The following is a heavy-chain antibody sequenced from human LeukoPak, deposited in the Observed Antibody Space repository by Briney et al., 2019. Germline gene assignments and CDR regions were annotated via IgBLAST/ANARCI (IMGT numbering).Heavy chain of an antibody. CDR1: GFTFSSYE. D-gene: IGHD6-19*01. J-gene: IGHJ4*02. V-gene: IGHV3-48*03. CDR3: ARISGWYCDY. Sequence: GGSLRLSCAASGFTFSSYEMNWVRQAPGEGLEWISYISSRGGTIKYADSVKGRFTISRDNAKNSLYLQMNSLRAEDTAVYYCARISGWYCDYWGPGTLVTVSS. CDR2: ISSRGGTI.